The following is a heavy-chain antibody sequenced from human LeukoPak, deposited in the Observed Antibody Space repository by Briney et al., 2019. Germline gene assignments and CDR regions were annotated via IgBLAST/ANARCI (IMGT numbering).Heavy chain of an antibody. D-gene: IGHD6-19*01. J-gene: IGHJ3*01. CDR3: ARETEKQWQY. CDR2: IYTSGST. CDR1: GGSISSGSYY. V-gene: IGHV4-61*02. Sequence: PSETLSLTCTVSGGSISSGSYYWSWIRQPAGKGLEWIGRIYTSGSTKYNPSLKSRVTISVDTSKNQFSLKLSSVTAADTAVYYCARETEKQWQYWGQGTLVTVSS.